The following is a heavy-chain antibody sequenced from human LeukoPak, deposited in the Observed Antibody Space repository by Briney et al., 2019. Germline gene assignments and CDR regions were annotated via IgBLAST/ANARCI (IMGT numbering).Heavy chain of an antibody. CDR3: ARSFRGDFWSGYYTGPFY. J-gene: IGHJ4*02. CDR2: MNPNSGNT. Sequence: ASVKVSCKASGYTFTSYDINWVRQATGQGLEWMGWMNPNSGNTGYAQKFQGRVTMTRDTSTSTVYMELSSLRSEDTAVYYCARSFRGDFWSGYYTGPFYWGQGTLVTVSS. V-gene: IGHV1-8*01. CDR1: GYTFTSYD. D-gene: IGHD3-3*01.